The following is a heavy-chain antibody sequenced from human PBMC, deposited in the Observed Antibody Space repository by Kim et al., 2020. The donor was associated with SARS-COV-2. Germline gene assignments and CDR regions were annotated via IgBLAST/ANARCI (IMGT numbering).Heavy chain of an antibody. J-gene: IGHJ4*02. D-gene: IGHD3-10*01. CDR1: GFTFNTYG. Sequence: GGSLRLSCTASGFTFNTYGMTWVRQAPGKGLEWVSTIRYNGGSTYYADSVKGRFTISRDNSKNTLYLQMNSLRAEDTAVYYCAKIKVYGLHRYYSGQG. CDR2: IRYNGGST. CDR3: AKIKVYGLHRYY. V-gene: IGHV3-23*01.